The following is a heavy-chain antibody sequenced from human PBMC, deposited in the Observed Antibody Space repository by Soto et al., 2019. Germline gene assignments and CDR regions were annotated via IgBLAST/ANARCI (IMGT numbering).Heavy chain of an antibody. CDR1: GGSISSGDYY. CDR3: ARVADCSGGMCYFSVDY. CDR2: IYYSGST. Sequence: QVQLQESGPGLVKPSQTLSLTFTVSGGSISSGDYYWSWIRQPPGKGLEWIGYIYYSGSTYYNPSLKSRVTTSVDTSKNQFSLKLSSVTAADTAVYYCARVADCSGGMCYFSVDYWGQGTLVTVSS. J-gene: IGHJ4*02. V-gene: IGHV4-30-4*01. D-gene: IGHD2-15*01.